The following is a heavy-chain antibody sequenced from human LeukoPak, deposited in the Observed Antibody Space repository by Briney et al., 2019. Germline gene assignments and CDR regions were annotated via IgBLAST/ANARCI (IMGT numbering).Heavy chain of an antibody. Sequence: ASVKVSCKASGYTFTSYYMHWVRQAPGQGLEWMGIINPSGGSTSYAQKFQGRVTMTRDMSTSTVYMELSSLRSEDTAVYYCARVHKEGGSYVSEREAFDIWGQGTMVTVSS. CDR1: GYTFTSYY. CDR2: INPSGGST. D-gene: IGHD1-26*01. J-gene: IGHJ3*02. V-gene: IGHV1-46*01. CDR3: ARVHKEGGSYVSEREAFDI.